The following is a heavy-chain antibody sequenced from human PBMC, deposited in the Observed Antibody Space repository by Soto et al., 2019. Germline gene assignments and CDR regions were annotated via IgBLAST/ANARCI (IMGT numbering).Heavy chain of an antibody. D-gene: IGHD3-9*01. V-gene: IGHV4-59*01. CDR3: ARVDKGHYYDFLTGFYNGGSFDY. Sequence: QVQLQESGPGLVKPLETLSLTCTVSGGSISNYYCSWIRQAPGKGLEWIGYISHSGSTNNNPSLKSRVTISVDTSKNQFSLKLSSVTAADTAVYYCARVDKGHYYDFLTGFYNGGSFDYWGQGTMVTVSS. CDR2: ISHSGST. CDR1: GGSISNYY. J-gene: IGHJ4*02.